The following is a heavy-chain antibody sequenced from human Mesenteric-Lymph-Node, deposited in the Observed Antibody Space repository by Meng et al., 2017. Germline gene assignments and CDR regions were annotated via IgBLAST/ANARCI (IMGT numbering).Heavy chain of an antibody. CDR1: GYTFTGYY. D-gene: IGHD7-27*01. Sequence: ASVKVSCKASGYTFTGYYIEWVRQAPGQGLEWMGWINPNTGGTNYAQKFQGRVTMTRDTSINTAYMELSSLTSDDTAVYYCAKLTGEGYYYYYYGMDVWGQGTTVTVSS. CDR2: INPNTGGT. V-gene: IGHV1-2*02. CDR3: AKLTGEGYYYYYYGMDV. J-gene: IGHJ6*02.